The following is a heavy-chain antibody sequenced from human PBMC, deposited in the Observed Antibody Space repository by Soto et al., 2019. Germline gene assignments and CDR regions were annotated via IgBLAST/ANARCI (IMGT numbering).Heavy chain of an antibody. CDR3: ARDKTDSGGYSDS. CDR1: GFTFSDYG. V-gene: IGHV3-33*01. J-gene: IGHJ4*02. D-gene: IGHD3-22*01. Sequence: PGGSLRLSCEASGFTFSDYGIHWVRQAPGKGLEWVAIIWNDGSNEYYADSVKGRFTISRDNSKNTVYLQVSNLRAEDTAVYFCARDKTDSGGYSDSSGQGTLVTVYS. CDR2: IWNDGSNE.